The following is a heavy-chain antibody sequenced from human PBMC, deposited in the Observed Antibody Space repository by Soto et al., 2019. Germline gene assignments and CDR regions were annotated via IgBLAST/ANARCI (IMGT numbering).Heavy chain of an antibody. D-gene: IGHD1-1*01. Sequence: ASVKVSCKASGYTFSDYYIHWVRQAPGQGLEWMGWINPNSGGTKYAPKFQGGVTMTRDTSITTAYMELSRLRSGDTAVYYCTREPATAKPEGVDFWGQGTLVTVSS. CDR1: GYTFSDYY. V-gene: IGHV1-2*02. J-gene: IGHJ4*02. CDR2: INPNSGGT. CDR3: TREPATAKPEGVDF.